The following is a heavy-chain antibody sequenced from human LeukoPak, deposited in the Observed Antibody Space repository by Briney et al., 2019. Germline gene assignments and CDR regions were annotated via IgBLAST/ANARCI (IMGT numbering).Heavy chain of an antibody. CDR2: ISGSGGST. CDR3: AKPVEGDYYDSSGY. Sequence: GGSLRLSCAASGVTFSSYAMSWVRQAPGKGLEWVSAISGSGGSTYYADSVKGRFTISRDNSKNTLYLQMNSLRAEDTAVYYCAKPVEGDYYDSSGYWGQGTLVTVSS. D-gene: IGHD3-22*01. CDR1: GVTFSSYA. V-gene: IGHV3-23*01. J-gene: IGHJ4*02.